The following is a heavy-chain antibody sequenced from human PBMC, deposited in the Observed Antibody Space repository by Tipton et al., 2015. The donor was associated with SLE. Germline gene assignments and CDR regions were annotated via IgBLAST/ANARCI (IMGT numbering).Heavy chain of an antibody. CDR2: ISDGGSNF. CDR1: GFTFSSYG. CDR3: ARDRPTGDQGDWDAFDI. D-gene: IGHD7-27*01. V-gene: IGHV3-30*19. J-gene: IGHJ3*02. Sequence: SLRLSCAASGFTFSSYGMHWVRQAPGKGLEWVAIISDGGSNFQDAESVKGRFTISRDNFKSTLFLETDSLRPEDTAIYYCARDRPTGDQGDWDAFDIWGQGTMVTVSS.